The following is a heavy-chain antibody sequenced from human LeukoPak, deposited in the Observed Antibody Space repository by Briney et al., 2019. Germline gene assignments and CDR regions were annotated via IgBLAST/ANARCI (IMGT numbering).Heavy chain of an antibody. J-gene: IGHJ4*02. D-gene: IGHD1-1*01. CDR1: GITFSASG. V-gene: IGHV3-33*01. Sequence: GGSLRLACAAPGITFSASGMHWVRQAPGKGLEWVAMIWSDGSNQYYADSVKGRFTISRDNSKNTVYLQMDSLRAEDTAIYFCARDKGTRALDYWGQGVLVTVSS. CDR3: ARDKGTRALDY. CDR2: IWSDGSNQ.